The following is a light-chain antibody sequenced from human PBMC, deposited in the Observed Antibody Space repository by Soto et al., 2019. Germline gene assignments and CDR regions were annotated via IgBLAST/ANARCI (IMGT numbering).Light chain of an antibody. J-gene: IGKJ2*01. Sequence: DVEMTQSPSTLPTSIGDRVTINCRASQNVSNWLAWYQQKPGKAPKLLIYKESRLESGVPSRFSASGSGTDFTLNINSLQSDDFSTYFCQQYSKESTFGQGTKLEIK. CDR2: KES. V-gene: IGKV1-5*03. CDR3: QQYSKEST. CDR1: QNVSNW.